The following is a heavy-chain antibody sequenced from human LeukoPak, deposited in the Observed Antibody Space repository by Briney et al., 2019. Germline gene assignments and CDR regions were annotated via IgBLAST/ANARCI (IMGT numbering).Heavy chain of an antibody. V-gene: IGHV4-59*08. Sequence: SETLSLTCSVSGGSVSNYYWSWIRQPPGKGLEWIGYVYYTGSTNYNPSLKSRVTMFEDKSKNQFSLRLYSVTVADTAVYYCARQDPEFDYWGQGTLVTVSS. CDR2: VYYTGST. CDR1: GGSVSNYY. J-gene: IGHJ4*02. CDR3: ARQDPEFDY.